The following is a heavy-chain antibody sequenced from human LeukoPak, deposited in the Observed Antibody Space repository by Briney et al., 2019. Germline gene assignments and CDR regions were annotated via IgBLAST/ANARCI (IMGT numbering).Heavy chain of an antibody. Sequence: GGSLRLSCAASGFTVSSNYMTWVRQAPGKGLEWVSVIYKSAITYYADTVRGRFTISRDNSKNTLYLQMNSMRAEDTAVYYCAKTVSTLGAGYYYYYYMDVWGKGTTGTVAS. CDR1: GFTVSSNY. V-gene: IGHV3-53*01. CDR2: IYKSAIT. CDR3: AKTVSTLGAGYYYYYYMDV. D-gene: IGHD4-17*01. J-gene: IGHJ6*03.